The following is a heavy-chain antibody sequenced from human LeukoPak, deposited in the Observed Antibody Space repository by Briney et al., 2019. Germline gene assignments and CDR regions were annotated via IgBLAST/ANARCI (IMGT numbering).Heavy chain of an antibody. V-gene: IGHV1-69*13. Sequence: SVKVSCKASGGTFSSYATSWVRQAPGQGLEWMGGIIPIFGTANYAQKFQGRVTITADESTSTAYMELSSLRSEDTAVYYCAREGGIYCSGGSCYKGYWFDPWGQGTLVTVSS. D-gene: IGHD2-15*01. CDR3: AREGGIYCSGGSCYKGYWFDP. CDR1: GGTFSSYA. J-gene: IGHJ5*02. CDR2: IIPIFGTA.